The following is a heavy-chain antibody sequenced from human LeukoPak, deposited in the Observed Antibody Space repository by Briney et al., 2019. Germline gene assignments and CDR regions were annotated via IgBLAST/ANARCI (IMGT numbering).Heavy chain of an antibody. CDR1: GYTFTSYG. D-gene: IGHD2-15*01. V-gene: IGHV1-18*01. CDR2: ISAYNGNT. J-gene: IGHJ1*01. Sequence: GASVKVSCKASGYTFTSYGISWVRQAPGQGLEWMGRISAYNGNTNYAQKLQGRVTMTTDTSTSTAYMELRSLTPDDTAVYYCARDSADCSGGSCYSAEYFQHWGQGTLVTVSS. CDR3: ARDSADCSGGSCYSAEYFQH.